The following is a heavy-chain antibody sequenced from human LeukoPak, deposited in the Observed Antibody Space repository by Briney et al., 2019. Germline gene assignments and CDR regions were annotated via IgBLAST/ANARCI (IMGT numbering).Heavy chain of an antibody. D-gene: IGHD3-3*01. CDR2: ISGSGGST. Sequence: GGSLRLSCAASGFTFSSYAMSWVRQAPGKGLKRVSAISGSGGSTYYADSVKGRFTISRDNSKNTLYLQMNSLRAEDTAVYYCAKGSGDFWSGYYAYWGQGTLVTVSS. CDR3: AKGSGDFWSGYYAY. V-gene: IGHV3-23*01. CDR1: GFTFSSYA. J-gene: IGHJ4*02.